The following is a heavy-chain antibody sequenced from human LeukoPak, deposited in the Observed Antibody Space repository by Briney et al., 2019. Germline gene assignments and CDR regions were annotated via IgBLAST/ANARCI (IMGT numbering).Heavy chain of an antibody. D-gene: IGHD3-22*01. CDR2: IGQDGTET. J-gene: IGHJ4*02. CDR3: AIPSSYDGSRYYHAY. V-gene: IGHV3-7*01. CDR1: GISFASYW. Sequence: GGSLRLSCAASGISFASYWVTWVRQAPGKGLEWVANIGQDGTETIYVGSVKGRFTISRDNARKLLFLQMNSLRADDTAVYYCAIPSSYDGSRYYHAYWGQGTLVSVSS.